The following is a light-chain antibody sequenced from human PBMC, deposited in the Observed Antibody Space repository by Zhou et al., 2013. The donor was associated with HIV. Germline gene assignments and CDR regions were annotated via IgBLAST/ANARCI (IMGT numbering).Light chain of an antibody. CDR1: QSVSSY. CDR3: QQRSNWPPT. CDR2: DAS. Sequence: EIVLTQSPATLSLSPGERATLSCRASQSVSSYLAWYQQKPGQAPRLLIYDASNRATGIPGRFSGSGSGTGFTLTISSLEPEDFAVYYCQQRSNWPPTFGQGTKVEIK. V-gene: IGKV3-11*01. J-gene: IGKJ1*01.